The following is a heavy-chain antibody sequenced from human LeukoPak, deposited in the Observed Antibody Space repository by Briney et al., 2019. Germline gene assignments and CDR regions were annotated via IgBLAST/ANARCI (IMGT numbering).Heavy chain of an antibody. CDR1: GGTFSSYA. D-gene: IGHD4-23*01. V-gene: IGHV1-69*10. J-gene: IGHJ4*02. CDR3: ARGFGGNSNDY. CDR2: IIPILGIA. Sequence: VKVSCKASGGTFSSYAISWVRQAPGQGLEWMGRIIPILGIANYAQKFQGRVTITADKSTSTAYMELSSLRSEDTAVYYCARGFGGNSNDYWGQGTLVTVSS.